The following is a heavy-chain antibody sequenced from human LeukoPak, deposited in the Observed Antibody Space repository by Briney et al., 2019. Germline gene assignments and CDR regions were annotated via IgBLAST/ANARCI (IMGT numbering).Heavy chain of an antibody. CDR3: ARTYDSRAYFPYYFNY. CDR2: FCYSGTT. J-gene: IGHJ4*02. CDR1: GGSISSGYC. Sequence: SETLSLTGAVSGGSISSGYCWSWIRQHPGKGLEWIGYFCYSGTTYYTPSLKSRVTISVDTSKNQFSLKLSSVTAADTAVYYCARTYDSRAYFPYYFNYWGQGTLVTVSS. V-gene: IGHV4-31*11. D-gene: IGHD3-22*01.